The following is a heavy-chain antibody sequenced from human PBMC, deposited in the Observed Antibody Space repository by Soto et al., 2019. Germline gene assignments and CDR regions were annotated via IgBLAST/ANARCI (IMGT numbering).Heavy chain of an antibody. CDR3: ARSVAVPGAHIDY. D-gene: IGHD6-19*01. J-gene: IGHJ4*02. V-gene: IGHV4-59*01. CDR1: GGSISGSY. Sequence: SETLSLTCSVSGGSISGSYWSWIRQSPGKGLEWLGYVYYTGSTNYSPSPRSRVSISVDTSKNEFSLRLSSVTAADTAVYFCARSVAVPGAHIDYWGQGTQVTVSS. CDR2: VYYTGST.